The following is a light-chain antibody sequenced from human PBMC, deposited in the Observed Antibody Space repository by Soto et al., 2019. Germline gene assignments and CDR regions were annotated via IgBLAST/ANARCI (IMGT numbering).Light chain of an antibody. Sequence: QSALTQPASVSGSPGQSIALSCTGTSSDIGSYNLVSWYQQHPDKPPKLIIYEGSKRPSGVSNRFSGSRSGNTASLTISGLLAEDEADYYCSSYAGSRTYVFGTGTKLTVL. V-gene: IGLV2-23*01. CDR2: EGS. CDR3: SSYAGSRTYV. CDR1: SSDIGSYNL. J-gene: IGLJ1*01.